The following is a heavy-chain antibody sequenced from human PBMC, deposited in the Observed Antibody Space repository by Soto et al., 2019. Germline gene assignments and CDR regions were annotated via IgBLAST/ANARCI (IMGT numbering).Heavy chain of an antibody. CDR2: IVVGSGNT. CDR1: GFTFTSSA. D-gene: IGHD3-10*01. J-gene: IGHJ4*02. CDR3: AAAFRYYGSGTPPAG. Sequence: RASVKVSCKASGFTFTSSAVQWVRQARGQRLEWIGWIVVGSGNTNYAQKFQERVTITRDMSTSTAYMELSSLRSEDTAVYYCAAAFRYYGSGTPPAGWGQGTLVTVSS. V-gene: IGHV1-58*01.